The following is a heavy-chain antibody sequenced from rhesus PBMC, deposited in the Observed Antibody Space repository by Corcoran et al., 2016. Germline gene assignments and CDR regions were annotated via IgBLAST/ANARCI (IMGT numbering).Heavy chain of an antibody. CDR3: TGDGYSGSWNY. Sequence: EVQLVESGGGLVQPGGSLRLSCAASGFTFSNNWMSWVRQAPGKGLDWVGRFKNKADGVTEVYAESVKGKFIFSRDDSKNTLYLQMNSLKTEGTAVYYCTGDGYSGSWNYWGQGVLVTVSS. D-gene: IGHD6-25*01. CDR2: FKNKADGVTE. V-gene: IGHV3S11*01. J-gene: IGHJ4*01. CDR1: GFTFSNNW.